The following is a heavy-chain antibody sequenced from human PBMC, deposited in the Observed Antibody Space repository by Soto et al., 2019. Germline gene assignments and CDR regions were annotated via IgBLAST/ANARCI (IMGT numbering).Heavy chain of an antibody. D-gene: IGHD6-13*01. Sequence: GGSLRLSCAASGFTISNYDMNRVRKAPGKGLEWISYISSGGTTIYYADSVKGRFTISRDNAKNSLYLQMNSLRDEDTAVYFCARGSDSSSPLTWFDPWAQGTLVTVSS. CDR1: GFTISNYD. CDR2: ISSGGTTI. V-gene: IGHV3-48*02. CDR3: ARGSDSSSPLTWFDP. J-gene: IGHJ5*02.